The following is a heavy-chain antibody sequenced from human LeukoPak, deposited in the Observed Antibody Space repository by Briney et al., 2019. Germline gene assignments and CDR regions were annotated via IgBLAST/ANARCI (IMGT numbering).Heavy chain of an antibody. CDR3: ARDRGWFGELLAY. D-gene: IGHD3-10*01. Sequence: GRSLRLSCAASGFTFSSYGMHGVRQAPGKGREWVAVIWYDGSNKYYADSVKGRFTISRDNSKNTLYLQMNSLRAEDTAVYYCARDRGWFGELLAYWGQGTLVTVSS. CDR1: GFTFSSYG. J-gene: IGHJ4*02. V-gene: IGHV3-33*01. CDR2: IWYDGSNK.